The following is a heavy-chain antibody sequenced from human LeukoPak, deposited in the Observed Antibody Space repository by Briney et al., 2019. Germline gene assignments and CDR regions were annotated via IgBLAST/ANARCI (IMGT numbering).Heavy chain of an antibody. J-gene: IGHJ4*02. D-gene: IGHD3-22*01. V-gene: IGHV3-23*01. CDR1: GFSFDDYA. CDR2: ISGSGGST. Sequence: GGSLRLSCAASGFSFDDYAMHWVRQAPGKGLEWVSAISGSGGSTYYADSVKGRFTISRDNSKNTLYLQMNSLRAEDTAVYYCAKVRGYYYFDYWGQGTLVTVSS. CDR3: AKVRGYYYFDY.